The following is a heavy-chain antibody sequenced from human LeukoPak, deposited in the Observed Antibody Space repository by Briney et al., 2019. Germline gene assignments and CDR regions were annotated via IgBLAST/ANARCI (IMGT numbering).Heavy chain of an antibody. J-gene: IGHJ4*02. V-gene: IGHV4-59*08. CDR3: ARSSSGWYYFDY. CDR1: GGSISSYY. D-gene: IGHD6-19*01. CDR2: MYYSGST. Sequence: SETLSLTCTVSGGSISSYYWSWIRQPPGKGLEWIGYMYYSGSTNYNPSLKSRVTISLDTYKNQFSLKLSSVTAADTAVYYCARSSSGWYYFDYWGQGTLVTVSS.